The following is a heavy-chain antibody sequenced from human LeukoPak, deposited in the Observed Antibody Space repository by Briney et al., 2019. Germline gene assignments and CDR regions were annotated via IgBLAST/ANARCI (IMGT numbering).Heavy chain of an antibody. CDR1: GLTFSSYA. Sequence: PGGSLRLSCVASGLTFSSYAMSWVRQAPGKGLEWVSSITISGGSTYYADSVKGRFTISRDNAKNSLYLQMNSLRAEDTALYYCAKEFGEGSFDYWGQGTLVTVSS. V-gene: IGHV3-23*01. J-gene: IGHJ4*02. CDR2: ITISGGST. D-gene: IGHD3-10*01. CDR3: AKEFGEGSFDY.